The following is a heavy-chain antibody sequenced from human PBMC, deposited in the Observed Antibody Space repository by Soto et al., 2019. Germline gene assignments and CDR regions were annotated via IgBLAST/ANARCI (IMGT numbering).Heavy chain of an antibody. CDR2: IYYSGSA. J-gene: IGHJ3*02. D-gene: IGHD1-26*01. Sequence: SLTCGVSGSPISICYYWGWMRQPPGKGLEWIGSIYYSGSAYYSPSLKSRVTISVDTSKKQFSLGLRFVTAADTAVYYCARIVGATAYAFDIWGKGTMVTVS. CDR3: ARIVGATAYAFDI. CDR1: GSPISICYY. V-gene: IGHV4-38-2*01.